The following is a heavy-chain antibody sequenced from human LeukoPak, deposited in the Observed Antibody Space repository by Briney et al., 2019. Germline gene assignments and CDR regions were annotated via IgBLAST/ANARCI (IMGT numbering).Heavy chain of an antibody. CDR3: ANRVMPRLPTASITPAYSSDY. CDR2: IIPILGTT. J-gene: IGHJ4*02. CDR1: GYTFTSNY. D-gene: IGHD1-14*01. V-gene: IGHV1-69*13. Sequence: ASVKVSCKAFGYTFTSNYMHWVRQAPGQGLEWMGGIIPILGTTNYAQKFQGRVTITADDSTSTTYMELSSLRSEDTAIYYCANRVMPRLPTASITPAYSSDYWGQGTLVTVSS.